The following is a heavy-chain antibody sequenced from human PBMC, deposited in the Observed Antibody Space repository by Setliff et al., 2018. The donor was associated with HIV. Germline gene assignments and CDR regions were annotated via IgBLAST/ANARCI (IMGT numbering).Heavy chain of an antibody. J-gene: IGHJ4*02. CDR1: GYTFTNYA. CDR2: INPSGGST. D-gene: IGHD3-10*01. V-gene: IGHV1-46*01. CDR3: ARDASFGVFDY. Sequence: ASVKVSCKASGYTFTNYAINWVRQAPGQGLEWMGTINPSGGSTSYAQKFQGGVTMTRDTSTSTVYMELSSLRSDDTAMYYCARDASFGVFDYWGQGTLVTVSS.